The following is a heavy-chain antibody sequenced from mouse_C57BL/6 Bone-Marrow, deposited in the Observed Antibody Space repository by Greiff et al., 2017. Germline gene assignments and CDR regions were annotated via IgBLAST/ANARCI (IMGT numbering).Heavy chain of an antibody. Sequence: QVQLKQPGAELVKPGASVKMSCKASGYTFTSYWITWVKQRPGQGLEWIGDIYPGSGSTNYNEKFKSKATLTVDTSSSTAYMQLSSLTSEDSAVYYCARDRIDYGGYWGQDTTLTVSS. D-gene: IGHD3-2*01. CDR1: GYTFTSYW. V-gene: IGHV1-55*01. CDR2: IYPGSGST. CDR3: ARDRIDYGGY. J-gene: IGHJ2*01.